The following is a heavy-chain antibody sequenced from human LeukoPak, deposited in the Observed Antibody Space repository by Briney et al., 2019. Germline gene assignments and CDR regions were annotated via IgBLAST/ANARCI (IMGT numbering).Heavy chain of an antibody. CDR2: INPYSGDR. J-gene: IGHJ4*02. V-gene: IGHV1-2*06. CDR1: GYTFTDYY. D-gene: IGHD3-10*01. Sequence: RASVKVSCKASGYTFTDYYVHWVRQAPGQGLEWVGRINPYSGDRNYAQKFQGRVTMTRDTSISTAYMELSSLRSDDTAVYYCARAVIRGIHFDYWGQGTLVTVSS. CDR3: ARAVIRGIHFDY.